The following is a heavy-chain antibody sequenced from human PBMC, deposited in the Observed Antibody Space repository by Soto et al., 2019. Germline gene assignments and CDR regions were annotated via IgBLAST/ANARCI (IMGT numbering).Heavy chain of an antibody. D-gene: IGHD2-2*01. CDR3: ARLYCTSSSCYSAGAFDI. V-gene: IGHV3-33*01. J-gene: IGHJ3*02. CDR1: GFTFSTYG. CDR2: IWFDGSDK. Sequence: TGGSLRLSCSAAGFTFSTYGRHWVRQAPGKGLEWVALIWFDGSDKYYAYSVNGRFTISRDHSKNPLYLQMSRLRAEDTAAYYCARLYCTSSSCYSAGAFDIRGQGTVVTVSS.